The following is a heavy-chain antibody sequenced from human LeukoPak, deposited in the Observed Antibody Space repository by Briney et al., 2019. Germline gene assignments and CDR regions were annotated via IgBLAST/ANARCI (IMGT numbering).Heavy chain of an antibody. CDR2: INPTGGST. Sequence: ASVKVSCKASGYTFTSYYMHWVRQAPGQGLEWMGLINPTGGSTGYAQKFQGRVTMTRDMSTSTDYMELSSLRSEDTAIYYCARVGYSYGYWFDPWGQGTLVTVSS. CDR1: GYTFTSYY. D-gene: IGHD5-18*01. V-gene: IGHV1-46*01. J-gene: IGHJ5*02. CDR3: ARVGYSYGYWFDP.